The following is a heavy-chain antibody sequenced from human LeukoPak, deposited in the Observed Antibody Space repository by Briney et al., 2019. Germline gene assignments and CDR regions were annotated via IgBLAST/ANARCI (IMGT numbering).Heavy chain of an antibody. CDR2: ISYDGSNK. CDR1: GFTFSSYA. J-gene: IGHJ6*03. Sequence: PGGSLRLSCAASGFTFSSYAMHWVRQAPGKGLEWVAVISYDGSNKYYADSVKGRFTISRDNSKNTLYLQMNSLRAEDTAVYYCAKELYYGSGSPNLFGMDVWGKGTTVTISS. CDR3: AKELYYGSGSPNLFGMDV. D-gene: IGHD3-10*01. V-gene: IGHV3-30*04.